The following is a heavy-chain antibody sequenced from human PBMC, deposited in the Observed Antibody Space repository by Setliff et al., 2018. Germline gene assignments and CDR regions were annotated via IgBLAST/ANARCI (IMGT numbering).Heavy chain of an antibody. V-gene: IGHV1-8*01. J-gene: IGHJ4*02. CDR3: ARGRGFSGLESTVDFFEY. CDR1: GYRFNTHD. CDR2: MNPNNDDT. Sequence: ASVKVSCKASGYRFNTHDINWVRQAPGQGLEWMGWMNPNNDDTGSAHKFQDRVTMTVNRAISTAYWELSGLTPDDTAVYFCARGRGFSGLESTVDFFEYWGPGTLVTVSS. D-gene: IGHD6-19*01.